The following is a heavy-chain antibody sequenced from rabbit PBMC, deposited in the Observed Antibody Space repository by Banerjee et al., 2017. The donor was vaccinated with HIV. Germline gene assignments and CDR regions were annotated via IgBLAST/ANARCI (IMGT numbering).Heavy chain of an antibody. CDR3: VRETETYTYAGYGYYFNL. Sequence: QSLEESGGDLVKPGASLTLTCTASGFSLSSYAMSWVRQAPGKGLEWIGYIDPVFGSTSYASWVNGRFTISSHNAQNTLYLQLNSLTAADTATYFCVRETETYTYAGYGYYFNLWGPGTLVTVS. CDR1: GFSLSSYA. D-gene: IGHD6-1*01. J-gene: IGHJ4*01. V-gene: IGHV1S7*01. CDR2: IDPVFGST.